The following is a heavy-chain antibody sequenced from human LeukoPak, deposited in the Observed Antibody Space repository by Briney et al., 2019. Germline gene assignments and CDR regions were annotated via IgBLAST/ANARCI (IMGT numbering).Heavy chain of an antibody. CDR1: GYTFTSYD. CDR2: MNPNSGNT. CDR3: ARVRNYYGSGNPKNWFDP. V-gene: IGHV1-8*03. D-gene: IGHD3-10*01. J-gene: IGHJ5*02. Sequence: GASVKVSCKASGYTFTSYDINWVRQATGQGLEWVGWMNPNSGNTGYAQKFQGRVTITRNTSISTAYMELSSLRSEDTAVYYCARVRNYYGSGNPKNWFDPWGQGTLVTVSS.